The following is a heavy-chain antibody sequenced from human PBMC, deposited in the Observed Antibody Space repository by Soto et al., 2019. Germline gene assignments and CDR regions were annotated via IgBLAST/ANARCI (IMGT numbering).Heavy chain of an antibody. J-gene: IGHJ4*02. CDR3: ARNSGLKTGRLDY. V-gene: IGHV4-28*01. CDR2: IYYTGST. CDR1: GYSIGSYNW. Sequence: KPSETLSLTCTVPGYSIGSYNWWGWIRQPPGKGLEWIGYIYYTGSTYYNLSLKSRVTLSVDTAKDQFSMTLGSVTAADTAVYYCARNSGLKTGRLDYWGPGILVTVSS. D-gene: IGHD3-10*01.